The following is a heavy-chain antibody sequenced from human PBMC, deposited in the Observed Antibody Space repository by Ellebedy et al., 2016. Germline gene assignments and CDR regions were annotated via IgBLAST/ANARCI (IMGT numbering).Heavy chain of an antibody. D-gene: IGHD3-22*01. CDR1: GGSIRSRNYY. Sequence: GSLRLXXTVSGGSIRSRNYYSGCVRQPPGNGLEWIGSLYYSESTYYNPSLKSRVTISLDTSRNQVSLSLNFVTAADTAVYYCARAHTYLDSRNFYLDYFDHWGQGTLVTVSS. J-gene: IGHJ4*02. CDR2: LYYSEST. CDR3: ARAHTYLDSRNFYLDYFDH. V-gene: IGHV4-39*07.